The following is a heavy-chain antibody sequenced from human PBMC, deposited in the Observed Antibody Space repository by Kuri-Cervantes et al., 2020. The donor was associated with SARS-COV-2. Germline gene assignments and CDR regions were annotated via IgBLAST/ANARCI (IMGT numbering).Heavy chain of an antibody. CDR1: GFTFSDSA. J-gene: IGHJ3*02. CDR3: AREGNEDAFET. V-gene: IGHV3-30*04. Sequence: GESLKISCAASGFTFSDSAMHWVRHAPGKGLEWVAFISYDGSSKDYADSVKGRLTISRDNSKNTLYLQMKSLRAEDTAVFYCAREGNEDAFETWGQGTRVTVSS. CDR2: ISYDGSSK.